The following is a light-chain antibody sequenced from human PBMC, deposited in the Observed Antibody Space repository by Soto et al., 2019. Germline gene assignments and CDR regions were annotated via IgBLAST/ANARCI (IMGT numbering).Light chain of an antibody. V-gene: IGLV2-14*01. CDR1: SSDVGGYNY. CDR2: DVS. CDR3: SSYTSSSTRV. J-gene: IGLJ1*01. Sequence: QSALTQPASVSGSHAQSITISCTGTSSDVGGYNYVSWYQQHPGKAPKLMSYDVSNRPSGVSNRFSGSKSGNTASLTISGLHAEDDADYYCSSYTSSSTRVFGTGTKVTVL.